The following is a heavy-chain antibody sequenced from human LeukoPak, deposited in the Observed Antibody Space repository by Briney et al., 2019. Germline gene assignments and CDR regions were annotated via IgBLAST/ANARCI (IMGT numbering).Heavy chain of an antibody. CDR2: INWNGGST. J-gene: IGHJ2*01. Sequence: GGSLRLSCAASGFTFDDYGMSWVRQAPGKGLDWVSGINWNGGSTGYADSVKGRFTISRDNAKNSLYLQMNSLRAEDTALYYCARDLTPPLDGDYAPYWYFDLWGRGTQVTVSS. D-gene: IGHD4-17*01. CDR3: ARDLTPPLDGDYAPYWYFDL. V-gene: IGHV3-20*04. CDR1: GFTFDDYG.